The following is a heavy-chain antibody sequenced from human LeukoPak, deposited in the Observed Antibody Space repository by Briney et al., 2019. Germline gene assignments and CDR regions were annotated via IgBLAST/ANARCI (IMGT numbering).Heavy chain of an antibody. CDR1: GFTFSSYE. J-gene: IGHJ5*02. CDR3: AREAAAEGRRYSRNWFDP. CDR2: ISSSGSTI. Sequence: PGGSLRLSCAASGFTFSSYEMNWVRQAPGKGLEWVSYISSSGSTIYYADSVKGRFTISRDNAKNSLYLQMNSLRAEDTAVYYCAREAAAEGRRYSRNWFDPWGQGTLVTVSS. D-gene: IGHD6-13*01. V-gene: IGHV3-48*03.